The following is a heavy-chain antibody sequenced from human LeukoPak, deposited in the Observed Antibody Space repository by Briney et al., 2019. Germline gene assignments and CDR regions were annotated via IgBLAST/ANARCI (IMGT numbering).Heavy chain of an antibody. V-gene: IGHV1-69*13. CDR3: ARDGEYSYGYGPYNWFDP. D-gene: IGHD5-18*01. CDR2: IIPIFGTA. Sequence: ASVKVSCKASGGTFSSYAISWVRQAPGQGLEWMGGIIPIFGTANYAQKFQGRVTITADESTSTAYMELSSLRSEDTAVYYCARDGEYSYGYGPYNWFDPWGQGTLVTVSS. J-gene: IGHJ5*02. CDR1: GGTFSSYA.